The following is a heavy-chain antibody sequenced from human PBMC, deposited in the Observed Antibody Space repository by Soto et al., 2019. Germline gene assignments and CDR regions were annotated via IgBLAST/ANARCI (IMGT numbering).Heavy chain of an antibody. Sequence: GASVKVSCKASGYTFTGYYIHRVRQAPGQGLEWMGGINPNSGASNYAQKFQGRVTMTRDTSISTAYMELSRLRSDDTAVYYCARGEDAFFYYGLDVWGQGITVTVSS. CDR3: ARGEDAFFYYGLDV. CDR1: GYTFTGYY. J-gene: IGHJ6*02. CDR2: INPNSGAS. V-gene: IGHV1-2*02.